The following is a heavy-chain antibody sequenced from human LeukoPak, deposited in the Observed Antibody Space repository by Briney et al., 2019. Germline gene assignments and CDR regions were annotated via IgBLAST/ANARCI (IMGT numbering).Heavy chain of an antibody. D-gene: IGHD5-12*01. CDR2: ISYSGST. J-gene: IGHJ4*02. V-gene: IGHV4-59*01. CDR3: GRSRSLGDSGAFDF. Sequence: ASETLSLSCAASGGSISSYSMHWIRQPPGKGLEWIGYISYSGSTNYNPSLKSRVTISVDRSKNQFSMKVSSVTAADTGVYYCGRSRSLGDSGAFDFWGQGTLVTVSS. CDR1: GGSISSYS.